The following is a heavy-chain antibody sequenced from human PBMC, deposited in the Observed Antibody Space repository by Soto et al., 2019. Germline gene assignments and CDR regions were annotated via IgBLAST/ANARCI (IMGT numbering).Heavy chain of an antibody. D-gene: IGHD5-12*01. CDR2: ISGGGHST. CDR3: AKSLWQYGGRDPDY. V-gene: IGHV3-23*01. CDR1: GFIFSSYA. J-gene: IGHJ4*02. Sequence: GGSLRLSCAASGFIFSSYAMSWVRQAPGKGLEWVSGISGGGHSTYYADSVKGRFTISRDNSKSTLYLQMSSLRAEDTAVYYCAKSLWQYGGRDPDYWGQGTLVTVSS.